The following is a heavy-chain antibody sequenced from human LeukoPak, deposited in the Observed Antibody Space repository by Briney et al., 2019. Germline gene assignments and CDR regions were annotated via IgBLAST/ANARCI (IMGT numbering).Heavy chain of an antibody. V-gene: IGHV3-74*01. J-gene: IGHJ4*02. Sequence: GGSLRLSCAASGSTFSSYWMHWVRQAPGKGLVWVSRINSDGSSTSYADSVKGRFTISRDNAKNLLYLQMDSLRVEDTAIYYCARDPRTVRIWGQGTLVTVSS. CDR1: GSTFSSYW. CDR2: INSDGSST. D-gene: IGHD1-1*01. CDR3: ARDPRTVRI.